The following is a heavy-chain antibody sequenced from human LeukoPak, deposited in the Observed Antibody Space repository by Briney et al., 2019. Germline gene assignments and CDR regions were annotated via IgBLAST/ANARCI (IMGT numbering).Heavy chain of an antibody. CDR1: GGSISSYY. V-gene: IGHV4-59*08. Sequence: SETLSLTCTVSGGSISSYYWSWIRQPPGKGLEWIGYIYYSGSTNYNPSLKSRVTISVDTSKNQFSLKPSSVTAADTAVYYCARHSDTAMVTDDAFDIWGQGTMVTVSS. CDR2: IYYSGST. J-gene: IGHJ3*02. D-gene: IGHD5-18*01. CDR3: ARHSDTAMVTDDAFDI.